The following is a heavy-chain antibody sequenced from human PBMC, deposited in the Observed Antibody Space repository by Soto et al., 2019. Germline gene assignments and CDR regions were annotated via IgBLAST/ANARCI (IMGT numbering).Heavy chain of an antibody. CDR2: IKEDGSEK. V-gene: IGHV3-7*01. CDR1: GFTFSSYW. Sequence: VGSLRLSCAASGFTFSSYWMSWVRQAPGKGLEWVANIKEDGSEKYYVDSVKGRFTISRDNAKNSLYLQMNSLRAEDTAVYYCARVCSSSSLWGYYYYYGMDVWGQGTTVTVSS. CDR3: ARVCSSSSLWGYYYYYGMDV. J-gene: IGHJ6*02. D-gene: IGHD6-6*01.